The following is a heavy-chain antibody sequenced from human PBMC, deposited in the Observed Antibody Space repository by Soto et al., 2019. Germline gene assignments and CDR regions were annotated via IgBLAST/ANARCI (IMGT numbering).Heavy chain of an antibody. CDR3: ARAGYTNWFDP. J-gene: IGHJ5*02. Sequence: PLEILSLTCTVSGGSISSYCWSWIRQPPGKGLEWIGYIYYSGSTNYNPSLKSRVTISVDTSKNQFSLKLSSVTAADTAVYYCARAGYTNWFDPWGQGTLVTVSS. CDR2: IYYSGST. V-gene: IGHV4-59*01. CDR1: GGSISSYC. D-gene: IGHD1-1*01.